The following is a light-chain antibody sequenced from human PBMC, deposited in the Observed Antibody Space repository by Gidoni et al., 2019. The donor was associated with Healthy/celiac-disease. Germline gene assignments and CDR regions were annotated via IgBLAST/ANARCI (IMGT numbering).Light chain of an antibody. J-gene: IGKJ1*01. Sequence: DIQMTQSPSSLSASGGDRVTITCRASQSISSYLNWYQQKPGKAPKLLIYAASRLQSGVPSRFSGSGSGTDFTLTISSLQPEDFATYYCQQSYRTSWTFGQGTKVEIK. CDR1: QSISSY. V-gene: IGKV1-39*01. CDR2: AAS. CDR3: QQSYRTSWT.